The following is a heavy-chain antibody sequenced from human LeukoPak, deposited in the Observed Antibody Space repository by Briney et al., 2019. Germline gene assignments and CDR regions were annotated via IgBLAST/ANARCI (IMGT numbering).Heavy chain of an antibody. CDR1: GGSISGYY. J-gene: IGHJ4*02. CDR3: ARHAPVRRKMSFDY. Sequence: PSETLSLTCTVSGGSISGYYWSWSRQPPGKGVEWIGNLYYMRGAWYKSSLKSRVTTSVDTSKNRFSLKLSSVTAADTAVYYCARHAPVRRKMSFDYWGQGTLVTVSS. D-gene: IGHD3-10*01. V-gene: IGHV4-59*08. CDR2: LYYMRGA.